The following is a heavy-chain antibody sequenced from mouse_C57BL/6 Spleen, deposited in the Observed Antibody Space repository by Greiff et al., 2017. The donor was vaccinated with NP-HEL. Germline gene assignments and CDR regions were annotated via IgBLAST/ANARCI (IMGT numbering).Heavy chain of an antibody. V-gene: IGHV1-69*01. Sequence: QVQLQQPGAELVMPGASVKLSCKASGYTFTSYWMHWVKQRPGQGLEWIGEIDPSDSYTNYNQKFKGKSTLTVDKSSSTSYMQLSSLTSEDSAVYYCAISGHGSSYVRFAYWGQGTLVTVSA. CDR1: GYTFTSYW. J-gene: IGHJ3*01. CDR3: AISGHGSSYVRFAY. D-gene: IGHD1-1*01. CDR2: IDPSDSYT.